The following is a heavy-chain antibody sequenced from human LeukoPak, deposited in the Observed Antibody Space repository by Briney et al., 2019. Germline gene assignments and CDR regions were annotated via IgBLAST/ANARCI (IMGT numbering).Heavy chain of an antibody. V-gene: IGHV1-18*04. CDR1: GYTFTIYG. J-gene: IGHJ4*02. Sequence: AASVTVSFKASGYTFTIYGISWVRQAPGQGREWMGWISAYNGNTNYAQKLQGRVTMTTVTSTSTAYMELRSLRSHDTAVYYCATGPPTGTFDYWGQGTLVTVSS. D-gene: IGHD2-8*02. CDR3: ATGPPTGTFDY. CDR2: ISAYNGNT.